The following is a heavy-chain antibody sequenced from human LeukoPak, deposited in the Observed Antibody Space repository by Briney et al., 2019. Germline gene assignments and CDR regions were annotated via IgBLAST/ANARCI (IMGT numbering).Heavy chain of an antibody. CDR3: ARGNWDSTVTRRRVFFDY. J-gene: IGHJ4*02. Sequence: ASVKVSCKASGYTFTSYYMHWVRQAPGQGLEWMGIINPSGGSTSYAQKFQGRVTMTRDTSTSTVYMELSSLRSEDTAVYYCARGNWDSTVTRRRVFFDYWGQGTLVTVSS. CDR1: GYTFTSYY. D-gene: IGHD4-17*01. CDR2: INPSGGST. V-gene: IGHV1-46*01.